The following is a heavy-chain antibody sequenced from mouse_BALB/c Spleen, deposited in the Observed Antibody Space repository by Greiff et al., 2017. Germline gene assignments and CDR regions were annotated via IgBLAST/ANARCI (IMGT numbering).Heavy chain of an antibody. V-gene: IGHV8-12*01. J-gene: IGHJ3*01. CDR1: GFSLSTSGMG. Sequence: QVTLKVSGPGILQPSQTLSLTCSFSGFSLSTSGMGVSWIRQPSGKGLEWLAHIYWDDDKRYNPSLKSRLTISKDTSSNQVFLKITSVDTADTATYYCARGDYGSSPAWFAYWGQGTLVTVSA. CDR3: ARGDYGSSPAWFAY. D-gene: IGHD1-1*01. CDR2: IYWDDDK.